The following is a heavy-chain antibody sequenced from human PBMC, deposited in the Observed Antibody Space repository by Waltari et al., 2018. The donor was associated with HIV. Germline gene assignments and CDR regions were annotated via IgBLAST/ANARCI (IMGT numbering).Heavy chain of an antibody. D-gene: IGHD2-15*01. CDR2: INHSGRT. Sequence: QVQPQQWGAGLLKPSEPLSPTCAVYGHSFSGSSWRWIRPPPGKGLEWIGEINHSGRTNYNPSLKSRVTISVDTSKNQFSLKLSSVTAADTAVYYCASHSLGYCSGASCPDYWGQGTLVIVSS. CDR3: ASHSLGYCSGASCPDY. CDR1: GHSFSGSS. J-gene: IGHJ4*02. V-gene: IGHV4-34*01.